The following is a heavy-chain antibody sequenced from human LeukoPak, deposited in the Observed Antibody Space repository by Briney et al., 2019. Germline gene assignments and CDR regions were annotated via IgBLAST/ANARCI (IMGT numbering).Heavy chain of an antibody. CDR3: ARDNWNYGSSMDV. CDR2: IYYSGST. J-gene: IGHJ6*02. V-gene: IGHV4-59*01. D-gene: IGHD1-7*01. CDR1: GGSISSYY. Sequence: PSETLSLTCTVSGGSISSYYWSWIRQPPGKGLEWIGYIYYSGSTNYNPSLKSRVAISVDTSKNQFSLKLSSVTAADTAVYYCARDNWNYGSSMDVWGQGTTVTVSS.